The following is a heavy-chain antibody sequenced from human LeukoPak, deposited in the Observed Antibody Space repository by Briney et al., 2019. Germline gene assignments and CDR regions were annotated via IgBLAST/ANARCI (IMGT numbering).Heavy chain of an antibody. CDR1: GGSITSYY. CDR2: IYYSGST. V-gene: IGHV4-59*01. Sequence: SETLSLTCTVSGGSITSYYWAWIRQPPGKGLEWIGYIYYSGSTNYNPSLKSRVTISVDTSKNQFSLKLSSVTAADTAVYYCARARGYSGYAYFDYWGQGTLVTVSS. J-gene: IGHJ4*02. CDR3: ARARGYSGYAYFDY. D-gene: IGHD5-12*01.